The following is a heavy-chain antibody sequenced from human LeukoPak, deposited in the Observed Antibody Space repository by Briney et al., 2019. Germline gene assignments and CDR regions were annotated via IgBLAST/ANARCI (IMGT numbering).Heavy chain of an antibody. V-gene: IGHV4-38-2*02. Sequence: MSSETLSLTCTVSGYSISSGFYWGWIRQPPGKGLECIGSIYHSGSTYYNPSLKSRVTISVDTSKNEFSLKLTSVTAADTAVYYCAREANYYGTGSYFEGTFDHWGQGSLVIVSS. CDR1: GYSISSGFY. CDR2: IYHSGST. D-gene: IGHD3-10*01. CDR3: AREANYYGTGSYFEGTFDH. J-gene: IGHJ4*02.